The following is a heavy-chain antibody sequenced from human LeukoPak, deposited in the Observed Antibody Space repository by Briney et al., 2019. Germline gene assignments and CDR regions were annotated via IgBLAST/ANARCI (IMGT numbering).Heavy chain of an antibody. J-gene: IGHJ4*02. CDR3: ANSIVVVPAAPFRRSSGWYPFDY. D-gene: IGHD2-2*01. CDR1: GFTFSRYS. CDR2: ISSSSSTI. V-gene: IGHV3-48*04. Sequence: PGGSLRLSCAASGFTFSRYSMNWVRQAPGKGLEWVSYISSSSSTIYYADSVKGRFTISRDNAKNTLYLQMNSLRAEDTAVYYCANSIVVVPAAPFRRSSGWYPFDYWGQGTLVTVSS.